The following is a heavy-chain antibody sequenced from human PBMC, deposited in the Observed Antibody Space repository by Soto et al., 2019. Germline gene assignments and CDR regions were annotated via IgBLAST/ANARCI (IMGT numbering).Heavy chain of an antibody. CDR1: GGSISSYY. CDR2: IYYSGST. V-gene: IGHV4-59*08. J-gene: IGHJ6*03. D-gene: IGHD6-6*01. CDR3: ARHVYSSSSGYYYYYMDV. Sequence: SETLSLTCTVSGGSISSYYWSWIRQPPGKGLEWIGYIYYSGSTNYNPSLKSRVTISVDTSKNQFSLKLSSVTAADTAVYYCARHVYSSSSGYYYYYMDVWGKGTTVTVSS.